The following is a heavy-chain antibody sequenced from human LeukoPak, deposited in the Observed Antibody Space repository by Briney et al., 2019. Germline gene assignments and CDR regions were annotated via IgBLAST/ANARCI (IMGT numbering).Heavy chain of an antibody. CDR1: GGSISSYY. CDR2: IYTSGST. V-gene: IGHV4-4*07. J-gene: IGHJ4*02. D-gene: IGHD6-13*01. Sequence: SETLSLTCTVSGGSISSYYWSWIRQPAGKGLEWIGRIYTSGSTNYNPSLKSRVTMSVDTSKNQFSLKLSSVTAADTAVYYCARDGGEYSSSWYAYFDYWGQGTLVTVSS. CDR3: ARDGGEYSSSWYAYFDY.